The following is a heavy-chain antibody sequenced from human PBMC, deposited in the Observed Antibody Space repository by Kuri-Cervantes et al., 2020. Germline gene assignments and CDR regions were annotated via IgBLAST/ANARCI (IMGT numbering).Heavy chain of an antibody. D-gene: IGHD6-13*01. CDR2: ISGSGGST. CDR1: GFTFSSYA. Sequence: GESLKISCAASGFTFSSYAMSWVRQAPGKGLEWVSAISGSGGSTYYADSVKGRFTISRDNSKNTLYLQMNSLRAEDTAVYYCARDGRAAAVGYYYYMDVWGKGTTVTVSS. V-gene: IGHV3-23*01. J-gene: IGHJ6*03. CDR3: ARDGRAAAVGYYYYMDV.